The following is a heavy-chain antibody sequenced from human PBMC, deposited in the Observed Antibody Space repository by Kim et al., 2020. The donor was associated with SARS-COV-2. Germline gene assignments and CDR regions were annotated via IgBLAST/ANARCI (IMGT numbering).Heavy chain of an antibody. Sequence: YEQKCQGRVTMTRDTSISTAYMELSRLRSDDTAVYYCARSGYQLLPDFDYWGQGTLVTVSS. V-gene: IGHV1-2*02. CDR3: ARSGYQLLPDFDY. J-gene: IGHJ4*02. D-gene: IGHD2-2*01.